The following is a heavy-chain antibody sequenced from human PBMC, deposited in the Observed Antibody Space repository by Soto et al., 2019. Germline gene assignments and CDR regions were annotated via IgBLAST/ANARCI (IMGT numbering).Heavy chain of an antibody. Sequence: ASVKVSCKASGYTFTSYGISWVRQAPGQGLEWMGWISAYNGNTNYAQKLQGRVTMTPDTSTSTANMELRSLRSDDTAVYYCARGGGYDILTGYYSPRWFDPWGQGTLVTVSS. CDR1: GYTFTSYG. CDR2: ISAYNGNT. V-gene: IGHV1-18*01. J-gene: IGHJ5*02. CDR3: ARGGGYDILTGYYSPRWFDP. D-gene: IGHD3-9*01.